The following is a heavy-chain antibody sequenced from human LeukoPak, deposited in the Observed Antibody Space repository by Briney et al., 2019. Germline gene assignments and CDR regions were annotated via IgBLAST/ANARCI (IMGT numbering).Heavy chain of an antibody. CDR2: ISYSGNT. J-gene: IGHJ3*02. CDR1: GGSIISSDYH. D-gene: IGHD2-15*01. Sequence: SETLSLTCTASGGSIISSDYHWGWVCQPPGKGLEWIGTISYSGNTDYNPSLRSRVTISVDTSNNQFSLRLGSVTAADTAVYHCARHCCSGPAKRVFDIWGQGTMVTVSS. V-gene: IGHV4-39*01. CDR3: ARHCCSGPAKRVFDI.